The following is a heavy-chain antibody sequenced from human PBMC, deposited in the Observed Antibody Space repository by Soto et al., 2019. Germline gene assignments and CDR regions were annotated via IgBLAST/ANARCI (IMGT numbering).Heavy chain of an antibody. D-gene: IGHD2-15*01. CDR2: ISYDGSNK. J-gene: IGHJ6*02. CDR3: AKDRDGTWTWYYYGMDV. V-gene: IGHV3-30*18. CDR1: GFTFSSYG. Sequence: GGSLRLSCAASGFTFSSYGMHWVRQAPGKGLEWVAVISYDGSNKYYADSVKGRFTISRDNSKNTLYLQMNSLRAEDTAVYYCAKDRDGTWTWYYYGMDVWGQGTTVTVSS.